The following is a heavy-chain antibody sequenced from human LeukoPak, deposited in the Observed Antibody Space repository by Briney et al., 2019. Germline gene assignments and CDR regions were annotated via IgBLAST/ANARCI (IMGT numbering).Heavy chain of an antibody. Sequence: SVKVSCKASGGSFDNYAFSWVRQAPGQGLEWMGAIIPMFGTPHYAEKFQGRATITADESTSTAYMELSSLRSEDTAVYYCANKRSEETKQHHHGSGSYFNPWYYGMDVWGQGTKVSVSS. CDR3: ANKRSEETKQHHHGSGSYFNPWYYGMDV. CDR2: IIPMFGTP. V-gene: IGHV1-69*01. J-gene: IGHJ6*02. D-gene: IGHD3-10*01. CDR1: GGSFDNYA.